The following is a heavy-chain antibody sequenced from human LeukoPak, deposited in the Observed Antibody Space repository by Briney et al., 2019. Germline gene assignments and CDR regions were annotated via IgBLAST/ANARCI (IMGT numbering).Heavy chain of an antibody. CDR2: INGDGIST. Sequence: GGSLRLSCAASGFTFSSYWMHWVRQAPGKGLVWVSRINGDGISTSYADSVKGRFTISRDNAKNTLYLQMNSLRVEDTAVYYCARVHRDMATIVGLWDYWGQGTLVTVSS. V-gene: IGHV3-74*01. CDR1: GFTFSSYW. CDR3: ARVHRDMATIVGLWDY. J-gene: IGHJ4*02. D-gene: IGHD5-24*01.